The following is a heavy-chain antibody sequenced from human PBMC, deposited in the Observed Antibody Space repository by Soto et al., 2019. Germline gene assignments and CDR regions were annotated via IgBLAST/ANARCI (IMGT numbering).Heavy chain of an antibody. J-gene: IGHJ4*02. CDR3: ARSIVVVTALDD. Sequence: ASVKVSCKASGYTFTSYAMHWVRQAPGQRLEWMGWINAGNGNTKYSQKFQGRVTITRDTSASTAYMELSSLRSEDTAVYYCARSIVVVTALDDWGQGSLVIVSS. D-gene: IGHD2-21*02. V-gene: IGHV1-3*01. CDR2: INAGNGNT. CDR1: GYTFTSYA.